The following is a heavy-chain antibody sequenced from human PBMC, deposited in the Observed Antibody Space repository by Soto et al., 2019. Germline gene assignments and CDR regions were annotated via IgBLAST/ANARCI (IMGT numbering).Heavy chain of an antibody. CDR2: ISGSGGST. D-gene: IGHD3-3*01. Sequence: GGSLRLSCAASGFTFSSYAMSWVRQAPGKGLEWVSAISGSGGSTYYADSVKGRFTISRDNSKNTLYLQMNSLRAEDTAVYYCAKDEVYDFWSGYPQGAFDIWGQGTMVTVSS. V-gene: IGHV3-23*01. CDR3: AKDEVYDFWSGYPQGAFDI. CDR1: GFTFSSYA. J-gene: IGHJ3*02.